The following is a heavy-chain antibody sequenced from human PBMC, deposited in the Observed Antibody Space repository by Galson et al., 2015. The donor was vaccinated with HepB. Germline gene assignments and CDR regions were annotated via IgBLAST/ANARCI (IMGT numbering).Heavy chain of an antibody. CDR3: ARDRRRQWPDFDY. Sequence: SLRLSCAASGFTFSDYYMSWIRQAPGKGLEWVSYISSSSSYTNYADSVKGQFTISRDNAKNSLYLQMNSLRAEDTAVYYCARDRRRQWPDFDYWGQGTLVTVSS. D-gene: IGHD6-19*01. V-gene: IGHV3-11*05. CDR1: GFTFSDYY. J-gene: IGHJ4*02. CDR2: ISSSSSYT.